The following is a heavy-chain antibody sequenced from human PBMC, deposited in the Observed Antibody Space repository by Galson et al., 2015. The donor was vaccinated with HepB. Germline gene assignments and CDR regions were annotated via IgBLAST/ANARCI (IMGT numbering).Heavy chain of an antibody. Sequence: CAISGDSVTSSSATWNWIRQSPSRGLEWLGRTYYRIKWYFDYEESVKSRIIINPDTSKNQFSLQLKSVTPEDAGVYYCARRGSLEDDAYDVWGQGTMVIVSS. J-gene: IGHJ3*01. CDR3: ARRGSLEDDAYDV. CDR1: GDSVTSSSAT. V-gene: IGHV6-1*01. D-gene: IGHD3-10*01. CDR2: TYYRIKWYF.